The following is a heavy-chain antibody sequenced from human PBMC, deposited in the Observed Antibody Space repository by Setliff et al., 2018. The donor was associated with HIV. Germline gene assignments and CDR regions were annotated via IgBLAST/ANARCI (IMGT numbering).Heavy chain of an antibody. V-gene: IGHV4-59*08. J-gene: IGHJ4*02. CDR1: GVSISNYY. D-gene: IGHD5-12*01. CDR2: MYYSGST. CDR3: ARHLYGGYTGGFDY. Sequence: PSETLSLTCTVSGVSISNYYWSWIRQPPGKGLEWIGYMYYSGSTYYNPSLKSRVTISVDTSKNQFSLKLSSVTAADTAVYYCARHLYGGYTGGFDYWGQGTLVTVSS.